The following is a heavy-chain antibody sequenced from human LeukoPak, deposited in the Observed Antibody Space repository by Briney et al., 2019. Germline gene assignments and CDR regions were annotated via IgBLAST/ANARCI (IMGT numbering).Heavy chain of an antibody. J-gene: IGHJ3*02. CDR3: ATLLGGWEAFDI. CDR2: IIPIFGTA. CDR1: GGTFSSYA. Sequence: ASVKVSCKASGGTFSSYAISWVRQAPGQGLEWMGGIIPIFGTANYAQKFQGRVTITADESTSTAYMELSSLRSEDTAVYYCATLLGGWEAFDIWGQGTMVTVSS. V-gene: IGHV1-69*13. D-gene: IGHD3-10*01.